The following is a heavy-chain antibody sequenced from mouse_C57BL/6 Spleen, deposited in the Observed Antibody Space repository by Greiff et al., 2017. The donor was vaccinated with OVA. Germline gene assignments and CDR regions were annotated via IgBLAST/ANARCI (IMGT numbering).Heavy chain of an antibody. Sequence: EVQGVESGGGLVQPKGSLKLSCAASGFSFNTYAMNWVRQAPGKGLEWVARISSTSNNSATYYADSVKDRLTISRDDSESMLYLQMNNLKTEDTAMYYCAREELVGAWFAYWGQGTLVTVSA. J-gene: IGHJ3*01. V-gene: IGHV10-1*01. D-gene: IGHD1-1*02. CDR2: ISSTSNNSAT. CDR3: AREELVGAWFAY. CDR1: GFSFNTYA.